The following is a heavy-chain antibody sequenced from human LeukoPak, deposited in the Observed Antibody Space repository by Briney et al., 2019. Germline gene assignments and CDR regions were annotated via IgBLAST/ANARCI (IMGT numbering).Heavy chain of an antibody. Sequence: GGSLRLSCAASGFTFSSYAMTWVRQAPGKGLEWVSSISGGGGGTYYAESVRGRFTISRDNSKNTLFLQMNSLRAEDTAVYYCARDCCNSAWYSDWGQGTLVTVSS. CDR2: ISGGGGGT. CDR3: ARDCCNSAWYSD. V-gene: IGHV3-23*01. D-gene: IGHD2/OR15-2a*01. J-gene: IGHJ4*02. CDR1: GFTFSSYA.